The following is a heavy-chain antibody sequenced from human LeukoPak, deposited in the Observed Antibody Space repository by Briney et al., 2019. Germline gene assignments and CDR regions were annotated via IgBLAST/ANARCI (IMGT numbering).Heavy chain of an antibody. CDR2: INPNSGDT. CDR3: ARVHSSSSYNYYYYYMDV. J-gene: IGHJ6*03. CDR1: GYTFIDSY. Sequence: ASVKVSCKASGYTFIDSYMHWVRQAPGQGLEWMGWINPNSGDTNFAQKFQGRVTMTRDTSISTAYMEPSRLRSDDTAVHYCARVHSSSSYNYYYYYMDVWGKGTTVTVSS. D-gene: IGHD6-6*01. V-gene: IGHV1-2*02.